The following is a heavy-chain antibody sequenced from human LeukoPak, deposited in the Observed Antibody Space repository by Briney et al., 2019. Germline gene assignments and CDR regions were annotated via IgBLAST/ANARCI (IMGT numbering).Heavy chain of an antibody. V-gene: IGHV3-48*02. CDR1: GFTFGDYA. J-gene: IGHJ4*02. CDR2: ISSTSSNI. Sequence: GGSLRLSCSASGFTFGDYAMTWVRQAPGKGLEWVSYISSTSSNIYYADSVQGRFTISRDDVKNSLYLQMNSLRDDDTAVYYCARDLISGHYTFDYWGQGTLVTVSS. D-gene: IGHD1-26*01. CDR3: ARDLISGHYTFDY.